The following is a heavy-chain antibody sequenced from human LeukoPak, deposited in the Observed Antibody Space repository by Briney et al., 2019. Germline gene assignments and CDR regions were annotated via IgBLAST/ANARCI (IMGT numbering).Heavy chain of an antibody. CDR1: GDTFSRNA. J-gene: IGHJ4*02. Sequence: GSSVKVSCKASGDTFSRNAISWVRQAPGQGREWMGRIIPILGTAEYAEKFQGRVTITADKTTTTAYMELSSLKSEDTALYYCARGKGFVGHFDYWGQGTLVTVS. CDR2: IIPILGTA. V-gene: IGHV1-69*04. D-gene: IGHD3-3*01. CDR3: ARGKGFVGHFDY.